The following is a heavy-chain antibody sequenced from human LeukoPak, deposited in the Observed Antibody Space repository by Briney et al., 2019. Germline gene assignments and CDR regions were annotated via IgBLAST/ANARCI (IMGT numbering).Heavy chain of an antibody. CDR1: GGSISSYH. D-gene: IGHD3-3*01. J-gene: IGHJ5*02. Sequence: KSSETLSLTCTVSGGSISSYHWSWIRQPPEKGLEWIGYIYYSGSTNYNPSLKSRVTISVDTSKNQFSLKLSSVTAADTAVYYCARYNFWRGRWFDPWGQGTLVTVSS. V-gene: IGHV4-59*01. CDR2: IYYSGST. CDR3: ARYNFWRGRWFDP.